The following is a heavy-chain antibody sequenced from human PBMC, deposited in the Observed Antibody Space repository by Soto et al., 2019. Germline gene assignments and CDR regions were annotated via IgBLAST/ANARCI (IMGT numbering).Heavy chain of an antibody. CDR2: IYYSGST. J-gene: IGHJ6*02. D-gene: IGHD6-25*01. CDR3: ARERGPDGYSYYYAMDV. V-gene: IGHV4-39*01. Sequence: SQAQSHTCTFSYGSISSSSYYLGFLLKPPGKGLEWIGSIYYSGSTYYNPSLKSRVTISVDTSKNQFSLKLSSVTAADTAVYYCARERGPDGYSYYYAMDVWGQGTTVTVSS. CDR1: YGSISSSSYY.